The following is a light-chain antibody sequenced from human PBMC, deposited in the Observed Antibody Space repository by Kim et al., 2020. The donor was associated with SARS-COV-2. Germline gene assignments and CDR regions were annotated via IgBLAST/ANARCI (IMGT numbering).Light chain of an antibody. V-gene: IGKV2-28*01. J-gene: IGKJ5*01. CDR3: MQALQTPIA. CDR2: LGS. CDR1: QSLRHSNGYNY. Sequence: PASISCRSSQSLRHSNGYNYLVWYLQKPGQSPQLLIYLGSNRASGVPDRFSGSGSGTDFTLKISRVEAEDVGVYYCMQALQTPIAFGQGTRLEIK.